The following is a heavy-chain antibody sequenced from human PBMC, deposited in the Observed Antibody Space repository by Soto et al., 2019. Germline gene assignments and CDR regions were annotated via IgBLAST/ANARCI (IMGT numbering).Heavy chain of an antibody. J-gene: IGHJ4*02. CDR3: AHSRGIAAADRGYYFDY. Sequence: QITLKESGPTLVKPTQTLTLTCTFSGFSLSTSGVGVGWIRQPPGKALEWLALIYWDDDKRYSPSLKSRLTLTQDTSKNQVVLTITNMDPVDTATYYCAHSRGIAAADRGYYFDYWGQGTLVTVSS. D-gene: IGHD6-13*01. CDR2: IYWDDDK. V-gene: IGHV2-5*02. CDR1: GFSLSTSGVG.